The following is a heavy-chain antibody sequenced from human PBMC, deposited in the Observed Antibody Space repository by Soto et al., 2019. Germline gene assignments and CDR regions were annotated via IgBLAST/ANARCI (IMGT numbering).Heavy chain of an antibody. CDR2: INHSGST. Sequence: PSQTLSLTCAVYGGPFSGYYWSWIRQPPGKGLEWIGEINHSGSTNYNPSLKSRVTISVDTSKNQFSLKLRSATAADTAVDYCARLGSLRYCSGGSGYSVSVYGMDVWGQGTTVTVSS. V-gene: IGHV4-34*01. CDR3: ARLGSLRYCSGGSGYSVSVYGMDV. D-gene: IGHD2-15*01. J-gene: IGHJ6*02. CDR1: GGPFSGYY.